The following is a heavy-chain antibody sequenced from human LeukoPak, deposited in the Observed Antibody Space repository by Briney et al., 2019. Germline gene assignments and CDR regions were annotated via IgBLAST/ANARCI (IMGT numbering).Heavy chain of an antibody. Sequence: ASVKVSCKASGYTFTGYYMHWVRQAPGQGLEWMGRINPNSGGTNYAQKFQGRVTMTRDTSISTAYMELSRLRSDDTAVYYCARDMPAYSSSAGDYWGQGTLVTVSS. D-gene: IGHD6-6*01. CDR3: ARDMPAYSSSAGDY. CDR1: GYTFTGYY. CDR2: INPNSGGT. V-gene: IGHV1-2*06. J-gene: IGHJ4*02.